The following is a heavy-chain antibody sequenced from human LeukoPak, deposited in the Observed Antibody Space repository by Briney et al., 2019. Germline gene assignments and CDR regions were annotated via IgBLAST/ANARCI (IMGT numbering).Heavy chain of an antibody. D-gene: IGHD3-22*01. J-gene: IGHJ4*02. CDR2: IYYSGST. Sequence: PSETLSLTCTVPGGSISSYYWSWIRQPPGKGLEWIGYIYYSGSTNYNPSLKSRVTISVDTSKNQFSLKLSSVTAADTAVYYCARGIDSSGYYSFDYWGQGTLVTVSS. CDR3: ARGIDSSGYYSFDY. CDR1: GGSISSYY. V-gene: IGHV4-59*01.